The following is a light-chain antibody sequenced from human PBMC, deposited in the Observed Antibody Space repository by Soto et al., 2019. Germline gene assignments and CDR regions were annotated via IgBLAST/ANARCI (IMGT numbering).Light chain of an antibody. V-gene: IGLV2-23*01. Sequence: QSVLAQPASVSGSPGQSITISCTGTNSDVGSYNLVSWYQQHPGKAPKVMIYEGSKRPSGVSNRFSASKSGTTASLTISGLQAEDEADYYCCSYAGNSIYVFGSGTKVTVL. CDR2: EGS. J-gene: IGLJ1*01. CDR1: NSDVGSYNL. CDR3: CSYAGNSIYV.